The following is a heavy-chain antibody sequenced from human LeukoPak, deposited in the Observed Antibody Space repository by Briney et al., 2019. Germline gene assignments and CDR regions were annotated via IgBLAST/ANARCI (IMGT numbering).Heavy chain of an antibody. CDR1: GYRFTSYY. D-gene: IGHD4-17*01. V-gene: IGHV1-46*03. J-gene: IGHJ4*02. CDR3: ARGLNYGDPPNY. CDR2: INPSGGST. Sequence: ASVKVSCKASGYRFTSYYMHWVRQAPGQGLEWMGIINPSGGSTSYVQKFQGRVTMTRDTSTSTVYMELSSLRSEDSAVYYCARGLNYGDPPNYWGQGTLVTVSS.